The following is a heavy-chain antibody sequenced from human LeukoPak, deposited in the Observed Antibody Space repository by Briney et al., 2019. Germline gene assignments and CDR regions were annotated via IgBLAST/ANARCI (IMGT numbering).Heavy chain of an antibody. Sequence: GGSLRLFCAASGCTLSSYWMSWVRQAPGRGLEWVANIKQQGSEKYYVDSVKGRFTISRENAENSLYLQTNSLRAEDTAVYYCERDHYDFWSSYLQNYYNYMDVWGKGTTVTVSS. V-gene: IGHV3-7*01. CDR3: ERDHYDFWSSYLQNYYNYMDV. CDR2: IKQQGSEK. J-gene: IGHJ6*03. CDR1: GCTLSSYW. D-gene: IGHD3-3*01.